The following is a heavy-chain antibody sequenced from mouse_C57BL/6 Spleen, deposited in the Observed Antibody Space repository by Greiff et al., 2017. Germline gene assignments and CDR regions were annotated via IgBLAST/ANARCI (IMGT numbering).Heavy chain of an antibody. J-gene: IGHJ3*01. V-gene: IGHV1-50*01. D-gene: IGHD1-1*01. CDR1: GYTFTSYW. CDR3: ARYYGSSYTFWFAY. Sequence: VQLQQPGAELVKPGASVKLSCKASGYTFTSYWMQWVKQRPGQGLEWIGEIDPSDSYTNYNQKFKGKATLTVDTSSSTAYMQLSSLTSEDSAVYYCARYYGSSYTFWFAYWGQGTLVTVSA. CDR2: IDPSDSYT.